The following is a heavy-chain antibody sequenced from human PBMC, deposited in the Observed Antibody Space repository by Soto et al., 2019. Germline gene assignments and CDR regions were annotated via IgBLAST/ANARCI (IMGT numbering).Heavy chain of an antibody. J-gene: IGHJ4*02. CDR2: IYYSGST. CDR3: ARDHSFLGAVARRFDY. CDR1: GGSVSSGSYY. D-gene: IGHD6-19*01. V-gene: IGHV4-61*01. Sequence: SETLSLTCTVSGGSVSSGSYYWSWIRQPPGKGPEWIGYIYYSGSTNYNPSLKSRVTISVDTSKNQFSLKLSSVTAADTAVYYSARDHSFLGAVARRFDYWGQGTLVTVSS.